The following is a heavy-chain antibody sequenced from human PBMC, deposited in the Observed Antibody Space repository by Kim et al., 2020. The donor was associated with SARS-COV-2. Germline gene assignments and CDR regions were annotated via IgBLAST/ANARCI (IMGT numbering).Heavy chain of an antibody. D-gene: IGHD6-19*01. CDR2: ISSSRSII. V-gene: IGHV3-48*02. CDR1: GFTFSSYS. CDR3: ARVYMDSSDYEFLPYLDY. J-gene: IGHJ4*02. Sequence: GGSLRLSCAASGFTFSSYSMNWVRQAPGKGLEWVSYISSSRSIIYYADSVKGRFTISRDNAKNSLYLQMNSLRDEDSAVYYCARVYMDSSDYEFLPYLDYWGQGTLVTVSS.